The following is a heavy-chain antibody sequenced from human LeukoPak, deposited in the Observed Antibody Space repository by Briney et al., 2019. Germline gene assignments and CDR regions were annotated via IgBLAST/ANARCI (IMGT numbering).Heavy chain of an antibody. V-gene: IGHV1-69*02. CDR1: GGTFSSYT. J-gene: IGHJ6*03. Sequence: ASVKVSCKASGGTFSSYTISWVRQAPGQGLEWMGRIIPILGIANYAQKFQGRVTITADKSTSTAYMELSSLRSEDTAVYYCARGQWLDYYYYYMDVWGKGTTVTISS. CDR2: IIPILGIA. D-gene: IGHD6-19*01. CDR3: ARGQWLDYYYYYMDV.